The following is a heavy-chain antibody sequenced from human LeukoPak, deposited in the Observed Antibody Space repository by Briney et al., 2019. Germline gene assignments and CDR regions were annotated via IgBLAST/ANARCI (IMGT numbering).Heavy chain of an antibody. CDR1: GFTFSDYY. Sequence: GGSLRLSCAASGFTFSDYYMSWIRQAPGKGLEWVSYISSINTYTNYAGSVKGRFTLSRDDAKNSLYLQMNSLRAEDTAVYYCARSRSYYPADYWGQGTPVTVSS. CDR3: ARSRSYYPADY. J-gene: IGHJ4*02. V-gene: IGHV3-11*03. CDR2: ISSINTYT. D-gene: IGHD1-26*01.